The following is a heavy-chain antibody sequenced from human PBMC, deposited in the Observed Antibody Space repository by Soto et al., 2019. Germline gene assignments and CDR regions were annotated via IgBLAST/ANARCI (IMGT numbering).Heavy chain of an antibody. V-gene: IGHV3-21*01. J-gene: IGHJ6*02. Sequence: PRGSLRLSCAASGFTFSSYSMNWVRQAPGKGLEWVSSISSSSSYIYYADSVKGRFTISRDNAKNSLYLQMNSLRAEDTAVYYCARTYYYGSGSYSFYYYGMDVWGQGTTVTVSS. CDR2: ISSSSSYI. CDR1: GFTFSSYS. CDR3: ARTYYYGSGSYSFYYYGMDV. D-gene: IGHD3-10*01.